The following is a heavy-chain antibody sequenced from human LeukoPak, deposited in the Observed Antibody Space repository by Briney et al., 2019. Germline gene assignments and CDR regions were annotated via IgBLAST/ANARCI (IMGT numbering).Heavy chain of an antibody. J-gene: IGHJ4*01. D-gene: IGHD2-21*01. CDR2: IRYDGSNK. V-gene: IGHV3-30*02. Sequence: SGGSLRLSCAASGFTFSSFGMHWVRQAPGNGLEWVAFIRYDGSNKKYADAVTGRFTISRDNSKNTLYLQMSSLRAEDTAVYYCAKRRGEDYLDYCGHGTLVTVSS. CDR1: GFTFSSFG. CDR3: AKRRGEDYLDY.